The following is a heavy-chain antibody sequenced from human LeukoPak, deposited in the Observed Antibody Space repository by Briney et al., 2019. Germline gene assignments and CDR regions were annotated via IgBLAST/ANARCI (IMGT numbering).Heavy chain of an antibody. J-gene: IGHJ1*01. Sequence: ASVKVSCKASGYTFTGYYMHWVRQAPGQGHEWMGWINPNSGGTNYAQKFQGRVTMTRDTSISTAYMELSRLRSDDTAVYYCARGHRITIFGVVIHQYFQHWGQGTLVTVSS. CDR3: ARGHRITIFGVVIHQYFQH. CDR1: GYTFTGYY. V-gene: IGHV1-2*02. CDR2: INPNSGGT. D-gene: IGHD3-3*01.